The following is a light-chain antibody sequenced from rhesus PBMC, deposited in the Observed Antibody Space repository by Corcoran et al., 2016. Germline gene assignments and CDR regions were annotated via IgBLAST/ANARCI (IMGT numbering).Light chain of an antibody. J-gene: IGKJ3*01. V-gene: IGKV1-74*01. Sequence: DIQMTQSPSSLSASVGDRVTITCRASENVNNYLHWYQQKPGKAPKLLNYAASTLQSGVPSRFSGSGSGTDYTFTISSLQPEDFATYYCQHNYGTPFTFGPGTKLDIK. CDR2: AAS. CDR3: QHNYGTPFT. CDR1: ENVNNY.